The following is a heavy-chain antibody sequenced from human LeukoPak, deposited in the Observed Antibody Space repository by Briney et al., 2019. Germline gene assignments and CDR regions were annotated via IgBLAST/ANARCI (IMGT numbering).Heavy chain of an antibody. V-gene: IGHV1-18*04. D-gene: IGHD6-6*01. CDR2: ISAYNGNT. CDR3: ARVEYSSSSLDY. Sequence: GESLKISCKGSGYSFTSYWIGWVRQAPGQGLEWMGWISAYNGNTNYAQKLQGRVTMTTDTSTSTAYMELRSLRSDDTAVYYCARVEYSSSSLDYWGQGTLVTVSS. J-gene: IGHJ4*02. CDR1: GYSFTSYW.